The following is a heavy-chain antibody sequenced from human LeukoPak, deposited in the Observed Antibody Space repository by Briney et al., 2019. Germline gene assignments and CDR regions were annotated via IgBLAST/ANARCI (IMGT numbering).Heavy chain of an antibody. D-gene: IGHD3-16*02. CDR3: TRGGDYIWGSYRNFDY. V-gene: IGHV3-49*03. CDR1: GFTFGDYA. Sequence: GRSLRLSCTASGFTFGDYAMSWFRRAPGKGLEWVGFIRSKAYGGTTEYAASVKGRFTISRDDSKSIAYLQMNSLKTEDTAVYSCTRGGDYIWGSYRNFDYWGQGTLVTVSS. J-gene: IGHJ4*02. CDR2: IRSKAYGGTT.